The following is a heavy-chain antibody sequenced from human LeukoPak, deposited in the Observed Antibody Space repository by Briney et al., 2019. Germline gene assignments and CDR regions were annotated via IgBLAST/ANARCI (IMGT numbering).Heavy chain of an antibody. J-gene: IGHJ5*02. CDR2: INPNSGGT. CDR1: GYTFTGYY. D-gene: IGHD6-13*01. V-gene: IGHV1-2*02. CDR3: ATDGSNIAAAGTHWFDP. Sequence: ASVKVSCKASGYTFTGYYMHWVRQAPGQGLEWMGWINPNSGGTNYAQKFQGRVTMTRDTSISTAYMELSSLRSEDTAVYYCATDGSNIAAAGTHWFDPWGQGTLVTVSS.